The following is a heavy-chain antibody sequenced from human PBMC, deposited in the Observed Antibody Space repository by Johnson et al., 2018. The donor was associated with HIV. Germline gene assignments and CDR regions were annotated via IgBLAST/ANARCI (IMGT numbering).Heavy chain of an antibody. CDR1: GFIFTSYG. CDR3: GRELLDAFDI. V-gene: IGHV3-7*01. CDR2: INQHGSET. D-gene: IGHD2-15*01. Sequence: VQLVESGGGVVQPGGSLRLSCAASGFIFTSYGMHWVRQAPGKGLEWVANINQHGSETYYVDSVKGRFTISRDNAKNSLYVQMNSLRAEDTAVYYCGRELLDAFDIWGQGTMVTVSS. J-gene: IGHJ3*02.